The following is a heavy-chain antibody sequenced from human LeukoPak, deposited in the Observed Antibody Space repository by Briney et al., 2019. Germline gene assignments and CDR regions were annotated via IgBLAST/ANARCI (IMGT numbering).Heavy chain of an antibody. CDR2: ISSSGSTI. J-gene: IGHJ4*02. CDR3: AREYSSSWYVPYYFDY. CDR1: GFTFSSYE. Sequence: GGSLRLSCAASGFTFSSYEMNWVRRAPGKGLEWVSYISSSGSTIYYADSVKGRFTISRDNAKNSLYLQMNSLRAEDTAVYYCAREYSSSWYVPYYFDYWGQGTLVTVSS. D-gene: IGHD6-13*01. V-gene: IGHV3-48*03.